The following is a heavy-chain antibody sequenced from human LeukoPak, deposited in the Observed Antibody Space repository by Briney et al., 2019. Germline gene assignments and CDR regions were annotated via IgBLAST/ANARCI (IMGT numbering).Heavy chain of an antibody. Sequence: ASVKVSCKASGYTFTGNYMHWVRQAPGQGLEWMGWINPNSGGTNYAQKFQGRVTMTRDTSISTAYMELSRLRSDDTAVYYCARAPSIRVITNFDYWGQGTLVTVSS. V-gene: IGHV1-2*02. CDR3: ARAPSIRVITNFDY. CDR1: GYTFTGNY. J-gene: IGHJ4*02. D-gene: IGHD3-16*02. CDR2: INPNSGGT.